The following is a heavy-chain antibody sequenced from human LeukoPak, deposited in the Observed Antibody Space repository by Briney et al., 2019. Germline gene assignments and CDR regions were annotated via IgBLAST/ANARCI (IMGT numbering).Heavy chain of an antibody. V-gene: IGHV3-23*01. Sequence: GGSLRLSCAASGFAFSNSAVSWVRQAPGKGLECVSYIRSDTTTEYAEYVKGRFTISRDDSKNTVYLQMNSLRVEDTSVYYCARRRGGYGDGDFDYWGQGTLVTVSS. CDR3: ARRRGGYGDGDFDY. CDR2: IRSDTTT. J-gene: IGHJ4*02. CDR1: GFAFSNSA. D-gene: IGHD4-17*01.